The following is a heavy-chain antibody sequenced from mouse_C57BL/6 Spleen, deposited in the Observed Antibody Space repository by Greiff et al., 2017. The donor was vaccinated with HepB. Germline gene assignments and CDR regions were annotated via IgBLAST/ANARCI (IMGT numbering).Heavy chain of an antibody. CDR3: ARFSYGNYEGFAY. J-gene: IGHJ3*01. CDR1: GYTFTSYW. V-gene: IGHV1-7*01. Sequence: VQLQQSGAELAKPGASVKLSCKASGYTFTSYWMHWVKQRPGQGLEWIGYINPSSGYTKYNQKFKDKATLTADKSSSPACMQLSSLTYEDSAVYYCARFSYGNYEGFAYWGQGTLVTVSA. CDR2: INPSSGYT. D-gene: IGHD2-1*01.